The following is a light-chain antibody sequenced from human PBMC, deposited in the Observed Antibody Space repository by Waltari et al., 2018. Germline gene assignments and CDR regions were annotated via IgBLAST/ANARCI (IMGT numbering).Light chain of an antibody. CDR3: QHYVRLPVT. Sequence: EIVLTQSPGILSLSPGEGATLSCRASQSVGRSLAWYQQKPGQAPRLVISGASNRATGIPDRISGSGSGTDFSLTSSRLEPEDFAVYYCQHYVRLPVTFGRGTKVEIK. CDR2: GAS. V-gene: IGKV3-20*01. J-gene: IGKJ4*02. CDR1: QSVGRS.